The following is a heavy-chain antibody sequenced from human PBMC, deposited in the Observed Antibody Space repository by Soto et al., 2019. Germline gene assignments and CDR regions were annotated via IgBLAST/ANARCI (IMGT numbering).Heavy chain of an antibody. J-gene: IGHJ4*01. D-gene: IGHD3-10*01. CDR1: GYLFTSYY. V-gene: IGHV1-46*03. Sequence: ASLKLSCKASGYLFTSYYIHWVRQAPGQGLEWMGWINPFDGSRMFAQSFQGRVTMTRDTSTSTVYMEVSSLRSEDTAVYYCSRVDPGETSPFDHWG. CDR2: INPFDGSR. CDR3: SRVDPGETSPFDH.